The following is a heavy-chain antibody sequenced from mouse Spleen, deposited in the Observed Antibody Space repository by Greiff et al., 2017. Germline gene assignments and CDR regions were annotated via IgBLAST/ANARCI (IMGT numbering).Heavy chain of an antibody. CDR3: ARKEGYGNLFDY. J-gene: IGHJ2*01. CDR1: GYTFTDYY. CDR2: IYPGSGNT. V-gene: IGHV1-76*01. Sequence: QVQLQQSGAELVRPGASVKLSCKASGYTFTDYYINWVKQRPGQGLEWIARIYPGSGNTYYNEKFKGKATLTAEKSSSTAYMQLSSLTSEDSAVYFCARKEGYGNLFDYWGQGTTLTVSS. D-gene: IGHD2-1*01.